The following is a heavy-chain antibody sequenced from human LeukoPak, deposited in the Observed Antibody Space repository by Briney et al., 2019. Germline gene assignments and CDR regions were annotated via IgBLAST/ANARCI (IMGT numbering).Heavy chain of an antibody. V-gene: IGHV4-4*09. CDR1: GGSISGYY. D-gene: IGHD3-9*01. CDR2: IHSSGGT. J-gene: IGHJ4*02. Sequence: KASETLSLTCTVSGGSISGYYWDWIRQPPGNGLEWIGYIHSSGGTHYSPSLESRVTMSVDTSKNQFSLKLTSVTAADTAVYYCARALLRYFDWSNWGQGTLVTVSS. CDR3: ARALLRYFDWSN.